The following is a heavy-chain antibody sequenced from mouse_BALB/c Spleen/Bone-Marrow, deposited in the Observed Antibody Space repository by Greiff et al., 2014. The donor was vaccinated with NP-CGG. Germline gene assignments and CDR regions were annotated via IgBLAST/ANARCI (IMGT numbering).Heavy chain of an antibody. CDR2: IHPNSGNT. CDR3: ANYYGSSSY. CDR1: GYTFTSSW. Sequence: QVQLKESGSVLVRPGASVKLSCKASGYTFTSSWMHWAKQRPGQGLEWIGEIHPNSGNTNYNEKLKGKATLTVDTSSSTAYVDLSSLTSEDSAVYYCANYYGSSSYWGQGTTLTVSS. J-gene: IGHJ2*01. V-gene: IGHV1S130*01. D-gene: IGHD1-1*01.